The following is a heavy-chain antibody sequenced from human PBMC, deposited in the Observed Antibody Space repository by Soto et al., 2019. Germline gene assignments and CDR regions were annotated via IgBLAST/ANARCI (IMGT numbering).Heavy chain of an antibody. V-gene: IGHV4-30-2*01. CDR3: AGGIAARPLGY. CDR2: FYHSGST. Sequence: QLQLQESGSGLVKPSQTLSLTCAVSGGSISSGGYSWSWIRQPPGKGLEWSGYFYHSGSTYYNPPLTSRVTISVDRPKNQFSLRLSAVTAADTAVYYCAGGIAARPLGYWGQGTLVTVSS. J-gene: IGHJ4*02. CDR1: GGSISSGGYS. D-gene: IGHD6-6*01.